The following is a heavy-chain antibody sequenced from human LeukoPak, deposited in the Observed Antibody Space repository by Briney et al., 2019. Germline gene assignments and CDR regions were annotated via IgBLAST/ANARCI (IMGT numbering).Heavy chain of an antibody. V-gene: IGHV3-64D*06. CDR3: VEGDTMVRGVIEY. J-gene: IGHJ4*02. D-gene: IGHD3-10*01. CDR2: ISSNGGGT. CDR1: GFTFSGYA. Sequence: GGSLRLSCSASGFTFSGYAMYWVRQAPGKGLEYVSAISSNGGGTYYADSVKGRFTISRDNSKNTLYLQMSSLRAEDTAVYYSVEGDTMVRGVIEYWGQGTLVTVSS.